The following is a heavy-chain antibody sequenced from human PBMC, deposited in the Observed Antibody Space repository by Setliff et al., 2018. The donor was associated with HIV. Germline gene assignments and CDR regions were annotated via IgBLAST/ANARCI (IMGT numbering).Heavy chain of an antibody. CDR3: ARVEDSSSWFSL. CDR1: GYTFTSYA. Sequence: GASVKVSCKASGYTFTSYAMHWVRQAPGQRLEWMGWINAGNGNTKYSQKFQGRVTITRDTSARTAYMELTSLRSEDTAVYYCARVEDSSSWFSLWGQGTMGTVS. J-gene: IGHJ3*01. V-gene: IGHV1-3*01. CDR2: INAGNGNT. D-gene: IGHD6-13*01.